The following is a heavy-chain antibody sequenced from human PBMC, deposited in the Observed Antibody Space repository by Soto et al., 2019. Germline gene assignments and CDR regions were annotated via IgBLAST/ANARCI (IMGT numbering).Heavy chain of an antibody. Sequence: SETLSLTCSVSGDSFSDYYWSWIRQPAGKGLEWIGRIYPSGTTNYNPSLKSRLTMSRDTSKNQFSLSLRSVTAADTAVYFCARDDYGSAGMDVWGQGTTVTVSS. CDR3: ARDDYGSAGMDV. V-gene: IGHV4-4*07. CDR1: GDSFSDYY. CDR2: IYPSGTT. D-gene: IGHD3-10*01. J-gene: IGHJ6*02.